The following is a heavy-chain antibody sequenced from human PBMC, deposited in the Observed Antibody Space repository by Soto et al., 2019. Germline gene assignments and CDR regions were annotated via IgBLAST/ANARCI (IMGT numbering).Heavy chain of an antibody. CDR3: AKGKYYDYIWGSYRYDFQH. D-gene: IGHD3-16*02. CDR1: GFTFVDYA. V-gene: IGHV3-9*01. J-gene: IGHJ1*01. CDR2: ISWNSGSI. Sequence: GGSLRLSCAASGFTFVDYAMHWVRQAPGKGLEWVSGISWNSGSIGYADSVKGRFTISRDNAKNSLYLQMNSLRAEDTALYYCAKGKYYDYIWGSYRYDFQHWGQGTLVTVSS.